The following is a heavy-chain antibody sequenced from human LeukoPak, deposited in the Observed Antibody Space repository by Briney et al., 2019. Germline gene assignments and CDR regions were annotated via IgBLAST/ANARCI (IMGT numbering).Heavy chain of an antibody. Sequence: PGGSLRLSCAVSGFNFDIAWMNWVRQAPGEGLEWVGRIKSKNDGAATGYGAPVRGRFTISIDDSKNMLYLQMNSLKTEDTAVYYCVSRDAYKPRYFMDVWGKGTTVTVSS. CDR1: GFNFDIAW. D-gene: IGHD5-24*01. CDR3: VSRDAYKPRYFMDV. J-gene: IGHJ6*03. CDR2: IKSKNDGAAT. V-gene: IGHV3-15*01.